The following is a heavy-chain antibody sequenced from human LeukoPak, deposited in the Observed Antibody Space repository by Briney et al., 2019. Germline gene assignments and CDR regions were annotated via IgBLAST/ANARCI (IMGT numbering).Heavy chain of an antibody. CDR3: ARGEEIPMVRGVITQ. CDR1: GYTFTSSH. Sequence: ASVKVSCKTSGYTFTSSHINWVRQATGQRLEWMGWMNPDSGNTAYAHKFQGRVTMTRNTFISTAYIVLSSLRSEDTAVYYCARGEEIPMVRGVITQWGQGTLMTV. CDR2: MNPDSGNT. D-gene: IGHD3-10*01. V-gene: IGHV1-8*01. J-gene: IGHJ4*02.